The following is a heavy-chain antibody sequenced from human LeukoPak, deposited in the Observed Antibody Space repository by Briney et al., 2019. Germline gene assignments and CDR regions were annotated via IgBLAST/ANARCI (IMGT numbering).Heavy chain of an antibody. CDR2: TYYRSKWYN. J-gene: IGHJ4*02. CDR3: ARGPAPLGVVVPAAFYLDY. CDR1: GDSVSSNSAA. V-gene: IGHV6-1*01. D-gene: IGHD2-2*01. Sequence: SQTLSLTCAISGDSVSSNSAAWNWIRQSPSRGLEWLGRTYYRSKWYNDYAVSVKSRITINPDTSKNQFSLQLNSVIPEDTAVYYCARGPAPLGVVVPAAFYLDYWGQGTLVTVSS.